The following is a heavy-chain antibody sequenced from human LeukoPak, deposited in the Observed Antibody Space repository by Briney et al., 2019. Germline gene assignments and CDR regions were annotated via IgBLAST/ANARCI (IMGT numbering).Heavy chain of an antibody. CDR1: GFTVSSNY. CDR3: ARDFSSGGNDAFDI. CDR2: IYSGGST. D-gene: IGHD6-19*01. V-gene: IGHV3-53*01. J-gene: IGHJ3*02. Sequence: PGGSLRLSCAASGFTVSSNYMSWVRQAPGKGLEWVSVIYSGGSTYYADSVKGRLTISRDNSKNTLYLQMNSLRAEDTAVYYCARDFSSGGNDAFDIWGQGTMVTVSS.